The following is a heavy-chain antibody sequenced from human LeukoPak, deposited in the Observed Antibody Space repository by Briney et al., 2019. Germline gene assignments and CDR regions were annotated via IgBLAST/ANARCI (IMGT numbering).Heavy chain of an antibody. J-gene: IGHJ4*02. CDR1: GFTFSSYA. CDR3: AKDPLYYDSSGYYPSWYFDY. V-gene: IGHV3-23*01. Sequence: GSLRLSCAASGFTFSSYAMSWVRQAPGKGLEWVSAISGSGGSTYYADSVKGRFTISRDNSKNTLYLQMNSLRAEDTAVYYCAKDPLYYDSSGYYPSWYFDYWGQGTLVTVSS. D-gene: IGHD3-22*01. CDR2: ISGSGGST.